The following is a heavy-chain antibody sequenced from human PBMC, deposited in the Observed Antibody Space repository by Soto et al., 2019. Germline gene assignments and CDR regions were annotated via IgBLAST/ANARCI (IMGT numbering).Heavy chain of an antibody. Sequence: QVQLVQSGAEVKKPGSSVKVSCKASGGTFSSYAISWVRQAPGQGLEWMGGIIPIFGTANYAQKFQGRVTITADESTSTAYMELSSLRSEDTAVYYCARDQGRGIVLMDPYYYYGMDVWGQGTTVTVSS. CDR3: ARDQGRGIVLMDPYYYYGMDV. D-gene: IGHD2-8*01. CDR2: IIPIFGTA. CDR1: GGTFSSYA. V-gene: IGHV1-69*01. J-gene: IGHJ6*02.